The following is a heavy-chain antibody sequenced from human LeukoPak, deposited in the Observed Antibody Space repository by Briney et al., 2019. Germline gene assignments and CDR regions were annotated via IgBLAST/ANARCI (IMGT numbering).Heavy chain of an antibody. D-gene: IGHD2-2*01. CDR1: GFTFSSYS. CDR2: ISTGSSSI. V-gene: IGHV3-48*01. J-gene: IGHJ6*03. Sequence: PGGSLRLSCAASGFTFSSYSMNWLRQAPGKGLEWVSYISTGSSSIYYADSVKGRFTISRDNAKNSLYLQMNSLRAKDTAVYYCAREIWGDIVVVPAAKLTQKYSYYYMDVWGKGTTVTVSS. CDR3: AREIWGDIVVVPAAKLTQKYSYYYMDV.